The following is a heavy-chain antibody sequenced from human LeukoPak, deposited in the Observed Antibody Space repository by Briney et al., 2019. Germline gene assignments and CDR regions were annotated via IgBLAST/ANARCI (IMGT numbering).Heavy chain of an antibody. CDR3: ARQQWLDRRLDY. D-gene: IGHD6-19*01. CDR1: GGSISSSSYY. Sequence: SETLSLTCTVSGGSISSSSYYWGWIRQPPGKGLEWIGSIYYSGSTYYNPSLKSRVTISVDTSKNQFSLKLSSVTAADTAVYYCARQQWLDRRLDYWGQGTLVTVSS. CDR2: IYYSGST. V-gene: IGHV4-39*01. J-gene: IGHJ4*02.